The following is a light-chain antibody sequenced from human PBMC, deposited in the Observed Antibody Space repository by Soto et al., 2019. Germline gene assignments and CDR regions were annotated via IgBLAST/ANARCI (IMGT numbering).Light chain of an antibody. CDR2: GNY. V-gene: IGLV1-40*01. J-gene: IGLJ2*01. CDR3: QSYDNSLSSDVV. CDR1: SSNIGAGYD. Sequence: QAVVTQPPSVSGAPGQTVTISCTGSSSNIGAGYDVHWYQQLPGTAPKLLIYGNYYRPSGVPDRFSGSKSGTSASLAITGLQAEDEADYYCQSYDNSLSSDVVFGGGTKLPS.